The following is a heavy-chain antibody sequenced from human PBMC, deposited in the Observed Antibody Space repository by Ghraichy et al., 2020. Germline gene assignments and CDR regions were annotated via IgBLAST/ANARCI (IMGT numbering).Heavy chain of an antibody. V-gene: IGHV1-69*06. CDR2: IIPPFSAT. CDR1: GGIFNNYA. D-gene: IGHD3-22*01. CDR3: AVGYYYDTSSFAPRHYYFDY. Sequence: SVKVSCKASGGIFNNYAINWVRQAPGQGLVWMGVIIPPFSATNYAQKFQGRVTIMADKVTSTAYMQLSGLTSEDTAVYYCAVGYYYDTSSFAPRHYYFDYWGQGSLVSVSS. J-gene: IGHJ4*02.